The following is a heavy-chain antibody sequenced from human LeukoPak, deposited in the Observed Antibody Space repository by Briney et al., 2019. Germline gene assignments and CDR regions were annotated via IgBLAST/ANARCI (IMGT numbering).Heavy chain of an antibody. D-gene: IGHD7-27*01. CDR1: GFTFNSYG. V-gene: IGHV3-30*18. Sequence: PGGSLRLSCAASGFTFNSYGMHWVRQAPGKGLEWVALISYDGSDKYYPDSVKGRFTISRDNSKNTVYLQMNSLRVEDTAVYYCAKDSVRFTGDLYYFDYWGQGTLVTVSS. CDR3: AKDSVRFTGDLYYFDY. J-gene: IGHJ4*02. CDR2: ISYDGSDK.